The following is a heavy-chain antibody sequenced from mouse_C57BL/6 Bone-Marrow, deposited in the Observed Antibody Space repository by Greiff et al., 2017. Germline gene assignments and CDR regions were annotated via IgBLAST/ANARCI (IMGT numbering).Heavy chain of an antibody. CDR3: AIITTVAGIDY. CDR1: GYTFTGYD. Sequence: QVQLQQSGPELVKPGASVKLSCKASGYTFTGYDINWVKQRPGQGLEWIGWLYPRDGSTPYNEKFKGKDTLTVDTSSSTAYMELHSLTSEDSAIYVCAIITTVAGIDYWGQGTTLTVSS. D-gene: IGHD1-1*01. V-gene: IGHV1-85*01. CDR2: LYPRDGST. J-gene: IGHJ2*01.